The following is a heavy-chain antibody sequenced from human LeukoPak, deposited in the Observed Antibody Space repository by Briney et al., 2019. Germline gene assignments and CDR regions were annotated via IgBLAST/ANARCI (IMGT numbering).Heavy chain of an antibody. D-gene: IGHD2-2*01. J-gene: IGHJ4*02. CDR3: ARTAGGTKFDY. V-gene: IGHV4-38-2*02. CDR1: GYSISSGYY. CDR2: IYHSGST. Sequence: SETLSLTCTVSGYSISSGYYWGWIRQPPGKGLEWIGSIYHSGSTYYNPSLKSRVTISVDTSKNQFSLKLSSVTAADTAVYYCARTAGGTKFDYWGQGTLVTVSS.